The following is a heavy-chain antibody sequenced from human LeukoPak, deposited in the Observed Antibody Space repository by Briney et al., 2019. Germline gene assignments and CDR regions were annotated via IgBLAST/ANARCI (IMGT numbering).Heavy chain of an antibody. CDR2: IIPIFGTA. D-gene: IGHD3-16*02. J-gene: IGHJ4*02. CDR1: GGTFSSYA. CDR3: ARDREDDYVWGSYRSPLEY. V-gene: IGHV1-69*13. Sequence: SVKVSCKASGGTFSSYAISWVRQAPGQGLGWMGGIIPIFGTANYAQKFQGRVTITADESTSTAYMELSSLRSEDTAVYYCARDREDDYVWGSYRSPLEYWGQGTLVTVSS.